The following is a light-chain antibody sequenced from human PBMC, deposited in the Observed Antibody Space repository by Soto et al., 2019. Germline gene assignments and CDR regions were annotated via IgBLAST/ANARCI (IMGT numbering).Light chain of an antibody. CDR1: QSITNY. CDR3: QQSYRTPFA. CDR2: ATS. Sequence: DIQITQSPSSLSSSVGDRVTIACLSSQSITNYLNWYQHKPGKAPKLLIYATSTLQSGVPSRFSGSGSGTDFTLTISSLQPEDFAIYYCQQSYRTPFAFGPGTKVDIK. V-gene: IGKV1-39*01. J-gene: IGKJ3*01.